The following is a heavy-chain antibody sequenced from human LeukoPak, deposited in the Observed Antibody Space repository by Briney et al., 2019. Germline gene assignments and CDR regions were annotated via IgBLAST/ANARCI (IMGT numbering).Heavy chain of an antibody. V-gene: IGHV4-4*07. CDR1: GGSISSYY. CDR2: IYTSGST. CDR3: ARGPSSSWVDY. Sequence: SQTLSLTCTVSGGSISSYYCSWIRQPAGKGLEWIGRIYTSGSTNYNPSLKSRVTMSVDTSKNQFSLKLSSVTAADTAVYYCARGPSSSWVDYWGQGTLVTVSS. D-gene: IGHD6-13*01. J-gene: IGHJ4*02.